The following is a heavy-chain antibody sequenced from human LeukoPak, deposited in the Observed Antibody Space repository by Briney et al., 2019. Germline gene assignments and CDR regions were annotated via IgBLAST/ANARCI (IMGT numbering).Heavy chain of an antibody. V-gene: IGHV4-59*05. CDR2: IYYSGST. J-gene: IGHJ4*02. CDR1: GGSISSYY. CDR3: ARRFDY. Sequence: PSETLSLTCTVSGGSISSYYWSWVRQPPGKGLEWIGSIYYSGSTYYNPSLKSRVTISVDTSKNQFSLKLSSVTAADTAVYYCARRFDYWGQGTLVTVSS.